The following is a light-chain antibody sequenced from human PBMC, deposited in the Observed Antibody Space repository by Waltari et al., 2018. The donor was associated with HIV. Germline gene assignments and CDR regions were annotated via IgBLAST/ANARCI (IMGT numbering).Light chain of an antibody. J-gene: IGKJ1*01. CDR2: ATY. Sequence: DIQMTQSPSSLSASVGDRVTITCRASQYIRSNLNWYQQRPGKAPKLLIYATYSLQNGGPPRFSGSGSGTDFTLTINSLQPEDFATYHCQQSYSSPRTFGQGTKVEIK. V-gene: IGKV1-39*01. CDR1: QYIRSN. CDR3: QQSYSSPRT.